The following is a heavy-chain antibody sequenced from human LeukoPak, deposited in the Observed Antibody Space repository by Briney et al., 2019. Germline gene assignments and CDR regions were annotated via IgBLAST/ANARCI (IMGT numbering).Heavy chain of an antibody. J-gene: IGHJ6*03. CDR3: ARDYSSWYVFYYYYMDV. V-gene: IGHV1-46*01. Sequence: ASVKVSCKASGYTFTSYYMHWVRQAPGQGLEWMGIINPSGGSTSYAQKFQGRVTMTRDTSISTAYMELSRLRSDDTAVYYCARDYSSWYVFYYYYMDVWGKGTTVTVSS. CDR2: INPSGGST. CDR1: GYTFTSYY. D-gene: IGHD6-13*01.